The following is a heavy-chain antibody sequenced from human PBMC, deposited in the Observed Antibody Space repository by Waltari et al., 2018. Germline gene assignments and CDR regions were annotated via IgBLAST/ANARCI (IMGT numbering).Heavy chain of an antibody. Sequence: EVQLVQSGAEVKKPGESLKISCQGSGYSFARYWIGWVRQMPGKGLGWMGIIYPGDASTKYSPSFQGQVTISVDTSISTAYLQWSSLKASDTAMYFCARQNIHSYGYGYFDYWGQGTLVTVSS. J-gene: IGHJ4*02. D-gene: IGHD5-18*01. CDR1: GYSFARYW. CDR2: IYPGDAST. CDR3: ARQNIHSYGYGYFDY. V-gene: IGHV5-51*01.